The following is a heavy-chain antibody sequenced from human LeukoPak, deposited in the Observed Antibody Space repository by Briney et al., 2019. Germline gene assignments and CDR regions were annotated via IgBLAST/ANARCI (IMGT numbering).Heavy chain of an antibody. CDR3: ASGYCSGGSCYSG. Sequence: PGGSLRLSCAASGFTFSSYEMNWVRQAPGKGLEWVSYISSSGSTIYYADSVKGRFTISRDNAKNSLYLQMNSLRAEDTAVYYSASGYCSGGSCYSGWGQGTLVTVSS. J-gene: IGHJ4*02. D-gene: IGHD2-15*01. V-gene: IGHV3-48*03. CDR1: GFTFSSYE. CDR2: ISSSGSTI.